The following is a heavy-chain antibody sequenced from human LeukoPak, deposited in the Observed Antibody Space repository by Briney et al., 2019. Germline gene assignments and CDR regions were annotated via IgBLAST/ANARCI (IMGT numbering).Heavy chain of an antibody. Sequence: SETLSLTCAVYGGSFSGYYWSWIRQPPGKGLEWIGEINHSGSTNYNPSLKSRVTISVDTSKNQFSLKLSSVTAADTAVYYCARAPRYQLLKYNWFDPWSQGTLVTVSS. CDR2: INHSGST. D-gene: IGHD2-2*01. CDR3: ARAPRYQLLKYNWFDP. J-gene: IGHJ5*02. CDR1: GGSFSGYY. V-gene: IGHV4-34*01.